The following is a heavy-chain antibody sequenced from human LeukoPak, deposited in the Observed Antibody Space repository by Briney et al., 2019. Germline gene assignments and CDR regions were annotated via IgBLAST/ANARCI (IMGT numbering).Heavy chain of an antibody. CDR1: GFTFSSYA. D-gene: IGHD2-15*01. J-gene: IGHJ4*02. V-gene: IGHV3-48*04. CDR3: AREVVVPATAHFDY. CDR2: ISSSGSTI. Sequence: QSGGSLRLSCAASGFTFSSYAMSWVRQAPGKGLEWVSYISSSGSTIYYADSVKGRFTISRDNAKNSLYLQMNGLRAEDTAVYYCAREVVVPATAHFDYWGQGTLVTVSS.